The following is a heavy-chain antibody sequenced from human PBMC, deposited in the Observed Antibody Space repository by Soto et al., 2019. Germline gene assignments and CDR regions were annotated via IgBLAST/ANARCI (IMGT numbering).Heavy chain of an antibody. J-gene: IGHJ5*02. V-gene: IGHV4-59*01. Sequence: QGQLQESGPGLVKPSETLSLTCTVSGDSISTYNWGWIRQPPGKGLEWIGRIYYSGVTNYNPSLKSRVTISVDTPKNQLSLKLNSVTAADTAVYYCARVAADIASGLAPWGQGTLVTVSS. D-gene: IGHD5-12*01. CDR2: IYYSGVT. CDR3: ARVAADIASGLAP. CDR1: GDSISTYN.